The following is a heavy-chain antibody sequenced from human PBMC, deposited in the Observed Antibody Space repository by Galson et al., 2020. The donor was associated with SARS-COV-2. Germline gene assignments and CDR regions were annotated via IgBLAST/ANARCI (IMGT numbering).Heavy chain of an antibody. D-gene: IGHD4-17*01. V-gene: IGHV4-30-2*01. CDR2: ISHSEGT. CDR3: ARLHYGEYAPEAFDI. Sequence: SQTLSLTCAVSGTSINSGSYSWTWIRQPPGKGLEWIGYISHSEGTYYNPSLKSRVTISGDRSKNQFSLRLSSVTAADTAVYYCARLHYGEYAPEAFDIWGPGTRVTVAS. CDR1: GTSINSGSYS. J-gene: IGHJ3*02.